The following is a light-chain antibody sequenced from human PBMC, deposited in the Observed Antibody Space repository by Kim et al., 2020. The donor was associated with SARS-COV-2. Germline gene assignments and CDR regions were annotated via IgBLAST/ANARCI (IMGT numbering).Light chain of an antibody. V-gene: IGLV3-19*01. CDR3: QSRAIGGNVV. J-gene: IGLJ2*01. CDR2: GRN. CDR1: SLRSYY. Sequence: SSELTQDPAVSVALGQTVRITCQGDSLRSYYVTWYQQKPRQAPLLVIFGRNNRPSGIPDRFSGSTSGNTASLTISGAQAEDDADFYCQSRAIGGNVVFGGGTQ.